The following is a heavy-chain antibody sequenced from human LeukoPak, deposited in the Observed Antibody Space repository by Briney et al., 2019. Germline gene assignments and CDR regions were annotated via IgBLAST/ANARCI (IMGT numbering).Heavy chain of an antibody. CDR2: IKQDGSEK. CDR1: GFTFSSYA. CDR3: AAGYYDSSGYFAY. J-gene: IGHJ4*02. D-gene: IGHD3-22*01. V-gene: IGHV3-7*01. Sequence: GGSLRLSCAASGFTFSSYAMSWVRQAPGKGLEWVANIKQDGSEKYYVDSVKGRFNISRDSAKNSLYLQMNSLRAEDTAVYYCAAGYYDSSGYFAYWGQGTLVTVSS.